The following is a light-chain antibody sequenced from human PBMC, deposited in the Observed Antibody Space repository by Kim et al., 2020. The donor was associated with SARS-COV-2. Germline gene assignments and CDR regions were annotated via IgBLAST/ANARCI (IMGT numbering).Light chain of an antibody. CDR1: SSDVGGYNY. J-gene: IGLJ3*02. CDR2: DVS. Sequence: QSALTQPASVSGSPGQSITISCTGTSSDVGGYNYVSWYQQHPGKAPKHMIYDVSKRPSGVSNRFSGSKSGNTASLTISGLQAEDEADYYCSSYTSRSTWVFGGGNQLTV. CDR3: SSYTSRSTWV. V-gene: IGLV2-14*01.